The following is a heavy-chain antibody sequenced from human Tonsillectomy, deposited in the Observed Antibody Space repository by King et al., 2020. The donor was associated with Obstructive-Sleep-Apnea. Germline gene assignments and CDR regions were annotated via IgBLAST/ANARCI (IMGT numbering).Heavy chain of an antibody. CDR2: MNPNSGNT. D-gene: IGHD2-2*01. Sequence: QLVQSGAEVRKPGASVKVSCKASGYTFTSFDINWVRQATGQGLEWMGWMNPNSGNTGYAQKFQGRVTMNRNTAITTAYMELSSLRSEYPSVYYCARRRGAGSSDYWGQGTLVTVSS. CDR3: ARRRGAGSSDY. V-gene: IGHV1-8*01. J-gene: IGHJ4*02. CDR1: GYTFTSFD.